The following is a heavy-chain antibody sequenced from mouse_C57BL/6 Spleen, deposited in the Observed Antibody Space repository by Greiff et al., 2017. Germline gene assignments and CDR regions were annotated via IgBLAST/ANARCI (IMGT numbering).Heavy chain of an antibody. CDR2: IDPSDSYT. V-gene: IGHV1-69*01. CDR3: AQGLITTVVKGYYAMDY. J-gene: IGHJ4*01. CDR1: GYTFTSYW. Sequence: QVQLQQSGAELVMPGASVKLSCKASGYTFTSYWMHWVKQRPGQGLEWIGEIDPSDSYTNYNQKFKGKSTLTVDKSSSTAYMQLSSLTSEDSAVYYCAQGLITTVVKGYYAMDYWGQGTSVTVAS. D-gene: IGHD1-1*01.